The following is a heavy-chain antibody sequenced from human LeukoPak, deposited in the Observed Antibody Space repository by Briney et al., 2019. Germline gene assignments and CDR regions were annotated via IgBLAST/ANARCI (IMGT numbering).Heavy chain of an antibody. V-gene: IGHV3-11*01. CDR1: GFTFSDFH. CDR2: IRNSGSNT. J-gene: IGHJ3*02. CDR3: ARDLGVGGAFDI. Sequence: GGSLRLSCAASGFTFSDFHMSWIRQAPGKGLERVSYIRNSGSNTYYADSVKGRFTISRDNDKNSLYLQMNSLRTEDTAVYYCARDLGVGGAFDIWGQGTMVTVSS. D-gene: IGHD3-3*01.